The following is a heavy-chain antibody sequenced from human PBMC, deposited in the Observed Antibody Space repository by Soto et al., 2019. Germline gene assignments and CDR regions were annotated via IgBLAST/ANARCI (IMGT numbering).Heavy chain of an antibody. J-gene: IGHJ4*02. CDR3: ARARSFRHYCEC. Sequence: SETRSLTCTVPGGAVSGGSYYWSWILHPPGKGLEWIGYIFYTGSSSYNLSLKSRATISVDTSQNQFSLKLSSVTAADTAVYYCARARSFRHYCECWGQENMVTASS. V-gene: IGHV4-61*01. CDR2: IFYTGSS. CDR1: GGAVSGGSYY. D-gene: IGHD2-15*01.